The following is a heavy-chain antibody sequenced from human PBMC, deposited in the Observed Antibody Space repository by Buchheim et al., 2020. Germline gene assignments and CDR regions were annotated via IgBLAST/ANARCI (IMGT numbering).Heavy chain of an antibody. CDR3: ARDSSSSWTTREGWFDP. V-gene: IGHV3-74*01. CDR1: GFTFSSYW. D-gene: IGHD6-13*01. Sequence: VQLVESGGGLLQPGGSLRLSCAASGFTFSSYWMHWVRQAPGKGLVWVSVINSDGSDTRYADSVKGRFTISRDNAKNTLYLHMISFRAEDTAVYYCARDSSSSWTTREGWFDPWGQGTL. CDR2: INSDGSDT. J-gene: IGHJ5*02.